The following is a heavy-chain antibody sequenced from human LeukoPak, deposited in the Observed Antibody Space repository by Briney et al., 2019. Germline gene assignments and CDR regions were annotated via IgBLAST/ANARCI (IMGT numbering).Heavy chain of an antibody. CDR3: AKEWEHTMVRGASPFDY. CDR2: IRYDGSNR. CDR1: GFTFSSYG. V-gene: IGHV3-30*02. Sequence: GGSLRLSCAASGFTFSSYGMHWVRQAPGKGLEWVAFIRYDGSNRYYADSVKGRFTISRDNSKNTLYLQMNSLRAEDTAVYYSAKEWEHTMVRGASPFDYWGQGTLVTVSS. J-gene: IGHJ4*02. D-gene: IGHD3-10*01.